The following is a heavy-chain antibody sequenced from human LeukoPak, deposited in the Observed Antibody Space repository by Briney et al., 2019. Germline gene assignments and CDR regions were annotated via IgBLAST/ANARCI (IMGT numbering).Heavy chain of an antibody. CDR2: IYSGGST. D-gene: IGHD3-22*01. Sequence: GGSLRLSCAASGFTVSSNYMSWVRQAPGKGLEWVSVIYSGGSTYYADSVKGRFTISRDNSKNTLYLQMNSLRAEDTAVYYCARHKIDSSGYYPYYYYMDVWGKGTTVTVSS. CDR1: GFTVSSNY. J-gene: IGHJ6*03. V-gene: IGHV3-53*01. CDR3: ARHKIDSSGYYPYYYYMDV.